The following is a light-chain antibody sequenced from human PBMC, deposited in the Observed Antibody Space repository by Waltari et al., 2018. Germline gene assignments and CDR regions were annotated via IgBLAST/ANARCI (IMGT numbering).Light chain of an antibody. CDR3: SSYTSTNTGV. CDR2: AVS. CDR1: SSDAGSYNY. Sequence: QSALTQPASVSGSPGQSITISCTGTSSDAGSYNYFPWYQQYPGKAPQLIIYAVSYRPSGIFNRFSGSKSGNTATLTISGLQAEDEADYYCSSYTSTNTGVFGTGTKVTVL. V-gene: IGLV2-14*01. J-gene: IGLJ1*01.